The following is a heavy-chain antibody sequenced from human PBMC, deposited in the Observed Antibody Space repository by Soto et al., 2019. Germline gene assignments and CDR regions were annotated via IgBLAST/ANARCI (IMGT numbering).Heavy chain of an antibody. D-gene: IGHD2-2*01. V-gene: IGHV3-23*01. J-gene: IGHJ6*03. Sequence: GGSLRLSCAASGFTFSSYAMSWVRQAPGKGLEWVSAISGSGGSTYYADSVKGRFTISRDNSKNTLYLQMNSLRAEDTAVYYCAKDGEDIVVVPAAPVYYYYYYMDVWGKGTTVTVSS. CDR2: ISGSGGST. CDR3: AKDGEDIVVVPAAPVYYYYYYMDV. CDR1: GFTFSSYA.